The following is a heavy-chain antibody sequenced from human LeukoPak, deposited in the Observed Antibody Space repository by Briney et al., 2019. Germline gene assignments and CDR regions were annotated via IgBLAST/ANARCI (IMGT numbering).Heavy chain of an antibody. CDR1: GYSFTNYD. V-gene: IGHV1-8*03. J-gene: IGHJ5*02. CDR3: ARDGRGSRSSRFDP. Sequence: ASVKVSCKASGYSFTNYDINWVRQATGQGLEWMGWMNPKSGDTGYSQKFQGRVFITRDTSINTAYMELSSLGSDDTAVYYCARDGRGSRSSRFDPWGQGTLVIVSS. D-gene: IGHD3-10*01. CDR2: MNPKSGDT.